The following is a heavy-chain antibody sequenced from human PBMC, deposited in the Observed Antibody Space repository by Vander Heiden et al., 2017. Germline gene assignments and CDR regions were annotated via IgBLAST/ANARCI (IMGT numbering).Heavy chain of an antibody. CDR1: GYTFTSYY. CDR3: ARVRKNYYDSSGYPQPLVY. CDR2: INPSGGST. J-gene: IGHJ4*01. D-gene: IGHD3-22*01. Sequence: QVQLVQSGAEVKKPGASVKVSCKASGYTFTSYYMHWVRQAPGQGLEWMGIINPSGGSTSYAQKFQGRVTMTRDTSTSTVYMELSSLRSEDTAVYYCARVRKNYYDSSGYPQPLVYWVHGTLVTVSS. V-gene: IGHV1-46*01.